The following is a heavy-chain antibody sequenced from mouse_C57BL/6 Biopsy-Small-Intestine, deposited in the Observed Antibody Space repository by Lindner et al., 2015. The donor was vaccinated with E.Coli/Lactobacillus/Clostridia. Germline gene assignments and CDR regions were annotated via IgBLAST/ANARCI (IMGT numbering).Heavy chain of an antibody. CDR3: ARDSSSWYYYYYGMDV. Sequence: SVKVSCKASGYTFTSYGISWVRQAPGQGLEWMGWISAYNGNTNYTQKLQGRVTMTTDTSTSTAYMELRSLRSDDTAVYYCARDSSSWYYYYYGMDVWGQGTTVTVSS. CDR1: GYTFTSYG. CDR2: ISAYNGNT. J-gene: IGHJ1*01. D-gene: IGHD1-1*01. V-gene: IGHV1-81*01.